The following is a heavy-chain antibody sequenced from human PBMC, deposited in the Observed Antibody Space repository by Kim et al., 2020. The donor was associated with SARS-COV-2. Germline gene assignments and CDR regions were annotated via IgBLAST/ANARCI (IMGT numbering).Heavy chain of an antibody. CDR2: IYSGGST. CDR1: GFSVSSNY. Sequence: GGSLRLSCAASGFSVSSNYMSWVRQAPGKGLEWVSVIYSGGSTYYADSVKGRFTISRDTSKNTLYLQMNSLGAEDTAVYYCARDHWTSITNYRGVWGQGTTVTVSS. D-gene: IGHD6-6*01. J-gene: IGHJ6*03. V-gene: IGHV3-53*01. CDR3: ARDHWTSITNYRGV.